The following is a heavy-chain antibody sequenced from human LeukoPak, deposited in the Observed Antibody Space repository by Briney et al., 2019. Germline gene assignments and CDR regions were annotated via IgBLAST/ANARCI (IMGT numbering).Heavy chain of an antibody. V-gene: IGHV4-30-2*01. CDR1: GGSISSGGYS. D-gene: IGHD4-23*01. Sequence: SETLSLTCAVSGGSISSGGYSWSWIRQPPGKGLEWIGYIYHSGSTYYNPSLKSRVTISVDRSKNQFSLKLSSVTAADTAVYYCAREDGGNSGVFDYWGQGTLVTVSS. J-gene: IGHJ4*02. CDR2: IYHSGST. CDR3: AREDGGNSGVFDY.